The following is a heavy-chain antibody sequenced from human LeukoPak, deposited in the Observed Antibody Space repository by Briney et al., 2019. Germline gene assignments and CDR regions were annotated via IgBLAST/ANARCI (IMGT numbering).Heavy chain of an antibody. J-gene: IGHJ4*02. D-gene: IGHD3-22*01. Sequence: PGGSLRLSXAASGFTFDDYAMHWVRQAPGKGLEWVSGISWNSGSICYADSVKGRFTISRDNAKNSLYLQMNSLRAEDMALYYCAKAGYYYDSSGYYLDYWGQGTLVTVSS. CDR2: ISWNSGSI. CDR1: GFTFDDYA. CDR3: AKAGYYYDSSGYYLDY. V-gene: IGHV3-9*03.